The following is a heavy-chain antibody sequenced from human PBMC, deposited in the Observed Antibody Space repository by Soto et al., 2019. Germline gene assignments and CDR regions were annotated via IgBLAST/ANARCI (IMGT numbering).Heavy chain of an antibody. D-gene: IGHD3-3*01. CDR1: GFSLSTSGVG. CDR2: IYWDDDK. Sequence: SGPTLVQPTQTLTLTCTFSGFSLSTSGVGVGWIRQPPGKALEWLALIYWDDDKRYSPSLKSRLTITKDTSKNQVVLTMTNMDPVDTATYYCAHTVDEIPGTTILGYMDVWGKGTTVTVSS. J-gene: IGHJ6*03. V-gene: IGHV2-5*02. CDR3: AHTVDEIPGTTILGYMDV.